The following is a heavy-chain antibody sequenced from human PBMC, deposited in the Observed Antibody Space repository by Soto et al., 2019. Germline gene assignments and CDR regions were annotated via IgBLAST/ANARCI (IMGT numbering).Heavy chain of an antibody. CDR3: TRDRIRRPSNLLDL. Sequence: PGGSLRLSCTASGFTFGDCSMSWVRQAPGKGLEWVGLIRSKAYGGTTQYAASVKGRFTISRDDSKSIAYLQINSLKTDETAVYYCTRDRIRRPSNLLDLWGQATLVTVSS. CDR2: IRSKAYGGTT. D-gene: IGHD3-16*01. V-gene: IGHV3-49*04. CDR1: GFTFGDCS. J-gene: IGHJ5*02.